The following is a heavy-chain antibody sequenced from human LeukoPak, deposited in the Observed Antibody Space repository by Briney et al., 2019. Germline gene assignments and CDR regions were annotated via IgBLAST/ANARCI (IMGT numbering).Heavy chain of an antibody. CDR3: ARVNGGSYYPYWYFDL. V-gene: IGHV3-13*01. CDR1: GFTFSSYD. CDR2: IGTAGDT. J-gene: IGHJ2*01. D-gene: IGHD1-26*01. Sequence: GGSLRLSCAASGFTFSSYDMHWVRQATGKGLEWVSAIGTAGDTYYPGSVKGRFTISRENAKNSLYLQMNSLRAGDTAVYYWARVNGGSYYPYWYFDLWGRGTLVTVSS.